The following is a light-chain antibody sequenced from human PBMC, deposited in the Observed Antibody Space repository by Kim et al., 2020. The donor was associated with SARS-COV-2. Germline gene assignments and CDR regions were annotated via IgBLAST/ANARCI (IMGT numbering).Light chain of an antibody. V-gene: IGLV1-40*01. CDR3: QSYDSSLSGWV. J-gene: IGLJ3*02. CDR1: SSKIGAGYD. CDR2: GSS. Sequence: QRVTISCTGSSSKIGAGYDVHWYQQLPGTAPKLLIFGSSDRPSGVPDRFSGSKSGTSASLAITGLQAEDEADYYCQSYDSSLSGWVFGGGTQLTVL.